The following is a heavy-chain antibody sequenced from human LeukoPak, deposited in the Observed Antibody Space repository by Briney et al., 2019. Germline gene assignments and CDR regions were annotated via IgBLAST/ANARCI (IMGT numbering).Heavy chain of an antibody. D-gene: IGHD3-22*01. CDR1: GYTFTSYG. Sequence: ASVTVSCKASGYTFTSYGISLVRQAPGQGLEWMGWISAYNGNTDYAQKLQGRVTMTTDTSTSTAYMELRSLRSDDTAVYYCARSLDMDYYDSSGYANWGQGTLVTVSS. CDR2: ISAYNGNT. CDR3: ARSLDMDYYDSSGYAN. J-gene: IGHJ4*02. V-gene: IGHV1-18*01.